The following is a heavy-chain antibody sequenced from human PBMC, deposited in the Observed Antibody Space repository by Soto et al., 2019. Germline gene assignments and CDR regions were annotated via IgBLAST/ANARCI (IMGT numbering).Heavy chain of an antibody. Sequence: SETLSLTCTVSGGSISSGGYYWSWIRQHPGQGLEWIGNIYYSGNTYYNPSLESRVAISADTSKNRFFLEVTSVTAADTAVYYCARLALRMATVRLNFDYWGQGAQVTVSS. D-gene: IGHD3-16*01. CDR2: IYYSGNT. CDR3: ARLALRMATVRLNFDY. CDR1: GGSISSGGYY. V-gene: IGHV4-39*01. J-gene: IGHJ4*02.